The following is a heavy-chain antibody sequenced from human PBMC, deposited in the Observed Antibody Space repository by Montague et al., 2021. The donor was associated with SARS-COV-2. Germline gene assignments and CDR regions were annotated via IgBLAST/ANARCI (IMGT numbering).Heavy chain of an antibody. CDR2: IYWDDDK. CDR1: GFSLSTSGVG. D-gene: IGHD6-19*01. Sequence: PALVKPTQTLTLTCTFSGFSLSTSGVGVGRIRQPPGKALEWLALIYWDDDKRYSPSLKSRLTITKDTSKNQVVLTMTNMDPVDTATYYCAHLRGSGWYGDWFDPWGQGTLVTVSS. V-gene: IGHV2-5*02. J-gene: IGHJ5*02. CDR3: AHLRGSGWYGDWFDP.